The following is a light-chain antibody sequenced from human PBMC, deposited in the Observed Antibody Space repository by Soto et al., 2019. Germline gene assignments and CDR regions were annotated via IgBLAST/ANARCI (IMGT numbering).Light chain of an antibody. CDR1: GSDLGNYNY. J-gene: IGLJ1*01. CDR3: SLYTATSYV. V-gene: IGLV2-14*01. Sequence: QSALTQPASVSGSPGQSITIYCTGAGSDLGNYNYVSWYQQYPDKAPTLIIYEVSYRPSGVSDRFSGSKSGNTASLTISGLQAEDEADYYCSLYTATSYVFGSGTKVTVL. CDR2: EVS.